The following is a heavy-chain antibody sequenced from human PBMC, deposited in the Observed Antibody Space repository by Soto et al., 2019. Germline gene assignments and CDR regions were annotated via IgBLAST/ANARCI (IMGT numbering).Heavy chain of an antibody. Sequence: GSLRLSCVASGIPFGSRAMSWVRQAPGEGLEWVSTITDTGGDTKYADSVRGRFTMSRDNSKKTLYLQMNSLRVEDSALYYCARGSTDSYPGSRIFDFWGRGTLVTVSS. V-gene: IGHV3-23*01. D-gene: IGHD3-10*01. CDR3: ARGSTDSYPGSRIFDF. CDR2: ITDTGGDT. CDR1: GIPFGSRA. J-gene: IGHJ4*02.